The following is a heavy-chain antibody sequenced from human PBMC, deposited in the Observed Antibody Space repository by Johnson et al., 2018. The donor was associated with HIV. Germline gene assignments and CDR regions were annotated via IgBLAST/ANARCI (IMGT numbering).Heavy chain of an antibody. V-gene: IGHV3-74*01. Sequence: VQLVESGGGFVQPGGSLRLSCAASGFTFSNYWMHWVRQAPGKGLVWVSRMNGDGSSTTYADSVKGRFTISRDNAKNTLYLQMNSLRVEDTAVYYCAREQELIGERAFDIWGQGTMVTVSS. CDR2: MNGDGSST. CDR1: GFTFSNYW. CDR3: AREQELIGERAFDI. D-gene: IGHD6-13*01. J-gene: IGHJ3*02.